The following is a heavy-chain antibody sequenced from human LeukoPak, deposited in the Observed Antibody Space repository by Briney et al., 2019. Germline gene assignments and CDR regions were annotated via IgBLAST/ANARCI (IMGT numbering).Heavy chain of an antibody. CDR2: INPDSGGT. V-gene: IGHV1-2*02. CDR3: ARDNRDFDLGYDAFDM. CDR1: GYTLTGYY. Sequence: ASVKVSCKASGYTLTGYYMHWVRQAPGQGLDWMGWINPDSGGTDYAQKFQGRVTMTRDTSISTAYMELSSLRSDDAAVYYCARDNRDFDLGYDAFDMWGQGTMVTVSS. J-gene: IGHJ3*02. D-gene: IGHD3-3*01.